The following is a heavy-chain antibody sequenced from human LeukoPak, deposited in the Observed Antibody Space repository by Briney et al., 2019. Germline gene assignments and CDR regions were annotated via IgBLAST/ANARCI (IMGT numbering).Heavy chain of an antibody. V-gene: IGHV3-30*18. Sequence: PGRSLRLSCAPSGFTFSRHGMHWVRQAPGKGLEWVAIISNDGSRKYYAHSVEGRFTISRDNSKNTLYLQMNSLRAEDTAVYYCAKDQTVGPTTRPHLFDYWGQGTLVSVSS. D-gene: IGHD1-26*01. CDR1: GFTFSRHG. CDR2: ISNDGSRK. CDR3: AKDQTVGPTTRPHLFDY. J-gene: IGHJ4*02.